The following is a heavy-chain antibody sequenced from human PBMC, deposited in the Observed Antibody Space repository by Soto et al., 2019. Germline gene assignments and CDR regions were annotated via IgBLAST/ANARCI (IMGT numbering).Heavy chain of an antibody. V-gene: IGHV1-2*04. D-gene: IGHD6-6*01. CDR3: ARGLRGSSFLFDY. CDR1: GYTFTGYY. Sequence: ASVKVSCKASGYTFTGYYMHWVRQAPGQGLEWKGWINPNSGGTNYAQKFQGWVTMTRDTSISTAYMELSRLRSDDTAVYYCARGLRGSSFLFDYWGQGTLVTVSS. CDR2: INPNSGGT. J-gene: IGHJ4*02.